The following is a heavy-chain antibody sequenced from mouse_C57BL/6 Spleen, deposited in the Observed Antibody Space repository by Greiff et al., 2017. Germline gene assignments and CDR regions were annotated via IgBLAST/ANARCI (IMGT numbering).Heavy chain of an antibody. V-gene: IGHV1-82*01. D-gene: IGHD4-1*01. CDR1: GYAFSSSW. J-gene: IGHJ4*01. Sequence: VQLQQSGPELVKPGASVKISCKASGYAFSSSWMNWVKQRPGKGLEWIGRIYPGDGDTNYNGKFKGKATLTADKSSSTAYMQLSSLTSEDSAVYICARTPSNWEGAMDYWGQGTSVTVSS. CDR2: IYPGDGDT. CDR3: ARTPSNWEGAMDY.